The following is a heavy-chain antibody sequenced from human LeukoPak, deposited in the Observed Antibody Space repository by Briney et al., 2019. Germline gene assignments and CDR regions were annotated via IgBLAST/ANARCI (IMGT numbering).Heavy chain of an antibody. D-gene: IGHD3-22*01. J-gene: IGHJ4*02. CDR3: ARVGYDSSGRFDY. CDR1: GFTFTYYA. V-gene: IGHV3-11*04. Sequence: GGSLRLSCAASGFTFTYYAMSWIRQAPGKGLEWVSYISSSGSIIYYADSVKGRFIISRDNAKNSLYLQMNSLRAEDTAVYFCARVGYDSSGRFDYWGQGTLVTVSS. CDR2: ISSSGSII.